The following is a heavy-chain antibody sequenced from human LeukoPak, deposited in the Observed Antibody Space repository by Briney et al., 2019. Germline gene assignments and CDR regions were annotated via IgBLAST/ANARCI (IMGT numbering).Heavy chain of an antibody. CDR2: IHYSGRT. J-gene: IGHJ5*02. D-gene: IGHD5-18*01. CDR3: ARVSPDTAADYGWFDP. CDR1: GDSISLFY. Sequence: SETLSLTCIVSGDSISLFYWSWIRQPPGKGLEWIGYIHYSGRTNYNPSLKSRVTMSLDTSKNHFSLKLRSVTAADTAVYYCARVSPDTAADYGWFDPWGQGSLVTVSS. V-gene: IGHV4-59*01.